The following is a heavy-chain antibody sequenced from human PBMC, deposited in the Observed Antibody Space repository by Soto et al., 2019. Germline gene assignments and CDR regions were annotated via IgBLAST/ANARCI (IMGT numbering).Heavy chain of an antibody. J-gene: IGHJ3*02. CDR1: RGCISSSIHY. CDR2: IYYDGST. V-gene: IGHV4-39*01. CDR3: AIFYYGSSGYWGVMDI. D-gene: IGHD3-22*01. Sequence: PSETLSLTCTVSRGCISSSIHYCAWIRQPPGKGLEWIGSIYYDGSTHYYPSLESRVTISADMSKNQFSLRLNSVTAADTAVYYCAIFYYGSSGYWGVMDIWAQGTMVIVSS.